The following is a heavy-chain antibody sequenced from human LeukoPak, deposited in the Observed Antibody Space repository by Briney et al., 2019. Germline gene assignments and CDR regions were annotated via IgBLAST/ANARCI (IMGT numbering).Heavy chain of an antibody. CDR1: GFTFSTYW. V-gene: IGHV3-7*01. J-gene: IGHJ6*02. CDR2: IKQEGSEK. Sequence: GGSLRLSCAASGFTFSTYWMSWVRQAPGKGLEWVANIKQEGSEKYYVDSVKGRFTISRDNAKNSLYLQMNSLRAEDTAVYYCAGYDSTFSSYYYYYGMDVWGQGTTVTVSS. D-gene: IGHD3-22*01. CDR3: AGYDSTFSSYYYYYGMDV.